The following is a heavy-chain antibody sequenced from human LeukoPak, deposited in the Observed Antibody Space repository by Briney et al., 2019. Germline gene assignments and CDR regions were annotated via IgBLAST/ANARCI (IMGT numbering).Heavy chain of an antibody. D-gene: IGHD1-26*01. CDR3: AKGASGSYHTPYDY. CDR1: GFTFSSYA. Sequence: GGSLRLSCAASGFTFSSYAMSWVRQAPGKGLEWVSAISGSGGSTYDADSVKGRFTISRDNSKNTLYLQMNSLRADDTAVYYCAKGASGSYHTPYDYWGQGSLVTVSS. CDR2: ISGSGGST. J-gene: IGHJ4*02. V-gene: IGHV3-23*01.